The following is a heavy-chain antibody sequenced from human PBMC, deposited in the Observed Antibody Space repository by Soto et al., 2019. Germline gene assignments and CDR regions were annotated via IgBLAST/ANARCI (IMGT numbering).Heavy chain of an antibody. CDR3: ARHDFPAKFPSSTYDFWSGPGY. Sequence: GESLKISCKGSGYSFTSYWIGWVRQMPGKGLEWMGIIYPGDSDTRYSPSFQGQVTISADKSISTAYLQWSSLKASDTAMYYCARHDFPAKFPSSTYDFWSGPGYWGQGTLVTVSS. V-gene: IGHV5-51*01. J-gene: IGHJ4*02. D-gene: IGHD3-3*01. CDR1: GYSFTSYW. CDR2: IYPGDSDT.